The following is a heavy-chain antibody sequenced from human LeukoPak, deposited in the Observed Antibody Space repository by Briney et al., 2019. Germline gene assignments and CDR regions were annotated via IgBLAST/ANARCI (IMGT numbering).Heavy chain of an antibody. CDR2: INHSGST. D-gene: IGHD3-10*01. CDR1: GGSFRGYY. J-gene: IGHJ4*02. Sequence: SETLSLTCAVYGGSFRGYYWSWIRQPPGKGLEWIGEINHSGSTNYNPSLKSRVTISVDTSKNQFSLKLSSVTAADTAVYYCARGLVIRRSGSYSFDYWGQGTLVTVSS. CDR3: ARGLVIRRSGSYSFDY. V-gene: IGHV4-34*01.